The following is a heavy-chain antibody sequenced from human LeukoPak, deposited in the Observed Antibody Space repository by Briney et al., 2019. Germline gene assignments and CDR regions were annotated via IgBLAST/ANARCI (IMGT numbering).Heavy chain of an antibody. CDR3: AKDPIEDSSGYYFDY. D-gene: IGHD3-22*01. J-gene: IGHJ4*02. Sequence: GGSLRLSCAASGFTFSSYGMHWVRQAPGKGLEWVAVIWYDGSNKYYADSVKGRFTISRDNSKNTLYLQMNSLRAEDTAVYYCAKDPIEDSSGYYFDYWSQGTLVTVSS. V-gene: IGHV3-33*06. CDR1: GFTFSSYG. CDR2: IWYDGSNK.